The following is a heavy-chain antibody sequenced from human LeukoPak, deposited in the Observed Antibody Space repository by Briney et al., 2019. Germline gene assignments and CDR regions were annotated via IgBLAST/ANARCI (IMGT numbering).Heavy chain of an antibody. CDR1: GFTFSSYS. Sequence: GGSLRLSCAASGFTFSSYSMNWVRQAPGKGLEWVSSISSSSSYIYYADSVKGRFTISRDNAKNSLYLQMNSLRAEDMAVYYCAREDRSWYYDFWSGPRDFDYWGQGTLVTVSS. J-gene: IGHJ4*02. D-gene: IGHD3-3*01. CDR2: ISSSSSYI. CDR3: AREDRSWYYDFWSGPRDFDY. V-gene: IGHV3-21*01.